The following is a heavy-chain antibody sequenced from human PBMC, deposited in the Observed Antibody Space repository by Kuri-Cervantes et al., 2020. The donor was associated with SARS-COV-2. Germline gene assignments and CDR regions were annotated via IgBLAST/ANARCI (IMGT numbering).Heavy chain of an antibody. V-gene: IGHV4-34*01. D-gene: IGHD3-3*01. CDR2: INHDGST. CDR1: VGSFNNYY. J-gene: IGHJ3*02. Sequence: ESLKISCAVYVGSFNNYYWSWIRQPPGKGLEWIGEINHDGSTNYNPSLKSRVTISVDTSKNQFSLKLSSVTAADTAVYYCARVQPLTIFGVVIIDAFDIWGQGTMVTVSS. CDR3: ARVQPLTIFGVVIIDAFDI.